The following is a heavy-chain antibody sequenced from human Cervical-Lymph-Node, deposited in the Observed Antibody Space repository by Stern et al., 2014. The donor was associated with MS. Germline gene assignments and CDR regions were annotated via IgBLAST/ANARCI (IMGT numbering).Heavy chain of an antibody. CDR2: ISFEGAKT. D-gene: IGHD6-19*01. Sequence: MQLVESGGGVVQPGRSLRLSCSPSGFAFSTYGMHWVRQAPGQGLEWVALISFEGAKTYYADSVKGRFTISRDNPKNTLYLQMKSLRGEDTAVYYCARGSDWYPLDYWGQGTLVTVSS. J-gene: IGHJ4*02. CDR1: GFAFSTYG. V-gene: IGHV3-30*03. CDR3: ARGSDWYPLDY.